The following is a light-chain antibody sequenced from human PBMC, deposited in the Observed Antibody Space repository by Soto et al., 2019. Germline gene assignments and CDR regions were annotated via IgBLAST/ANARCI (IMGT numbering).Light chain of an antibody. V-gene: IGLV1-44*01. CDR2: TNN. CDR3: AAWDDRLNGPSYV. CDR1: TSNIGSNP. Sequence: QSVLTQPPSVSGTPGQTVTISCSGSTSNIGSNPVNWYQQLPGTAPRLLISTNNQRPSGVPDRFSGSRSGTSASLAISGLQSEDEADSYCAAWDDRLNGPSYVLGTGTKVTVL. J-gene: IGLJ1*01.